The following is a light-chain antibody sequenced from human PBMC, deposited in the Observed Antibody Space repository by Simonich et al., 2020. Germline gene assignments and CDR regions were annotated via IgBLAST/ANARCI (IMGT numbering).Light chain of an antibody. CDR2: DAS. Sequence: DIQMTQSPSSLSASVGDRVTITCQASQDISNYLNWYQQKPGKAPKLLIYDASNLETGVPSRFSGSGSGTDCTCTIRSLQPEDMATYYGQQYDNLPITFGQGTRLGIK. V-gene: IGKV1-33*01. J-gene: IGKJ5*01. CDR3: QQYDNLPIT. CDR1: QDISNY.